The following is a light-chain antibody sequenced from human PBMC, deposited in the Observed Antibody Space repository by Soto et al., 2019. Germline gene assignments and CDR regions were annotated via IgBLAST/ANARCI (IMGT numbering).Light chain of an antibody. J-gene: IGKJ2*01. CDR2: DAS. CDR1: QSISTW. V-gene: IGKV1-5*01. Sequence: DIQMTQSPSTLSASVGDGVTITCRASQSISTWLAWYQQKPGKAPKLLIYDASTLESGVPSRFSGSGSGTEFTLTISSLQPDDFAVYYCQHYGASSYTFGQGTKLEIK. CDR3: QHYGASSYT.